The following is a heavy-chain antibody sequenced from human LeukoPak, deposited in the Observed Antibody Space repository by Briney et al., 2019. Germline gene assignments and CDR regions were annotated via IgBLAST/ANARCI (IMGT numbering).Heavy chain of an antibody. CDR1: GFTFSSYE. CDR2: ISSSGSTI. V-gene: IGHV3-48*03. CDR3: ARDGYDYVWGSYRPVSVAFDI. Sequence: GGSLRLSCAASGFTFSSYEMNWVRQAPGKGLEWVSYISSSGSTIYYADSVKGRFTISRDNAKNSLYLQTNSLRAEDTAVYYCARDGYDYVWGSYRPVSVAFDIWGQGTMVTVSS. J-gene: IGHJ3*02. D-gene: IGHD3-16*02.